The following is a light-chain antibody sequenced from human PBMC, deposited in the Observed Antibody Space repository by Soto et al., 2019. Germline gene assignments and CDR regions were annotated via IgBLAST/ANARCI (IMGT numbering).Light chain of an antibody. CDR1: QGIGIT. CDR2: GAS. V-gene: IGKV3-15*01. Sequence: IVMTQSPATLSVSPGERVTLSCRASQGIGITLALYQQKPGQTPKLLIYGASTKATGIPDRFSGSGSVTEFTLTLTSLQTEDSAVYFCQRYNGWTLTFGGGTKVEIK. J-gene: IGKJ4*01. CDR3: QRYNGWTLT.